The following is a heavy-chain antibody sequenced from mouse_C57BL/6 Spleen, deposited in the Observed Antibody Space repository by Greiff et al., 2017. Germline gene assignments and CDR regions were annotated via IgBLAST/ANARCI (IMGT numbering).Heavy chain of an antibody. CDR3: ARHEDPLQFAY. D-gene: IGHD2-10*01. V-gene: IGHV1-62-2*01. CDR1: GYTFTEYT. CDR2: FYPGSGSL. J-gene: IGHJ3*01. Sequence: VQLQQSGAELVKPGASVKLSCKASGYTFTEYTIHWVKQRSGQGLEWIGWFYPGSGSLKYNEKFTDKATLTADKSSSTVYMELSSLPSEDSAVYYCARHEDPLQFAYWGQGTLVTVSA.